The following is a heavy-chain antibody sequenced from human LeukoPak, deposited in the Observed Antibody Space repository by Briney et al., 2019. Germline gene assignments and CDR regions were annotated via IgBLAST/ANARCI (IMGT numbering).Heavy chain of an antibody. V-gene: IGHV3-48*03. Sequence: GGSLRLSCAASGFTFSSYEMNWVRQAPGKGLEWVSYISSSGSTIYYPDSVKGRFTISRDNAKNSLYLQMNSLRAEDTAVYYCARTGAGYSYGYLFWDYWGQGTLVTVSS. D-gene: IGHD5-18*01. CDR2: ISSSGSTI. CDR1: GFTFSSYE. J-gene: IGHJ4*02. CDR3: ARTGAGYSYGYLFWDY.